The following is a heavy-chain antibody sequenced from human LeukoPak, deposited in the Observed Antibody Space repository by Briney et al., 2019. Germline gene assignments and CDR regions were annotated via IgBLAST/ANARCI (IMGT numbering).Heavy chain of an antibody. V-gene: IGHV3-9*01. J-gene: IGHJ6*02. CDR1: GFTFDDYA. Sequence: PGRSLRLSCAASGFTFDDYAMHWVRQAPGKGLEWVSGISWNSGSIGYADSVKGRFTISRDNAKNSLYLQMNSLRAEDTALYYCAKDLVGSGPYYGMDVWGQGTTVTVSS. CDR2: ISWNSGSI. CDR3: AKDLVGSGPYYGMDV. D-gene: IGHD6-19*01.